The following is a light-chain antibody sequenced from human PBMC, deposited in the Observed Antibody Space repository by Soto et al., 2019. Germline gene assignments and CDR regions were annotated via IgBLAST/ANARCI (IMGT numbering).Light chain of an antibody. CDR3: QQYNKYSWT. Sequence: DIQMTQSPSTLSASVGDRVTITCRASQSVSSWLAWYQQKPGKAPKLLIYDASNLESGVPSRFSGSGSGTEFTLTISILQPDDFATYYCQQYNKYSWTFGQGTKVEVK. V-gene: IGKV1-5*01. J-gene: IGKJ1*01. CDR1: QSVSSW. CDR2: DAS.